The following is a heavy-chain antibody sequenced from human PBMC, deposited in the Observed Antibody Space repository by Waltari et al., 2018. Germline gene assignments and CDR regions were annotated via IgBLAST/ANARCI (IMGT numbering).Heavy chain of an antibody. D-gene: IGHD1-26*01. J-gene: IGHJ3*02. V-gene: IGHV3-9*01. Sequence: EVQLVESGGGLVQPGRSLRLSCAASGFTFDDYAMHWVRQAPGKGLGWVSGISWNSASVDYADSVKGRFTSSRDNAKNSLYLQMNSLRPEDTALYYCAKDISGGSYPGFDAFDIWGQGTMVTVSS. CDR3: AKDISGGSYPGFDAFDI. CDR1: GFTFDDYA. CDR2: ISWNSASV.